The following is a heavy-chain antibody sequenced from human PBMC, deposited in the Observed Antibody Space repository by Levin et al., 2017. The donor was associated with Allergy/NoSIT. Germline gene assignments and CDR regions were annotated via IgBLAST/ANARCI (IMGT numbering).Heavy chain of an antibody. J-gene: IGHJ3*02. CDR1: GFTFSSYG. V-gene: IGHV3-30*18. D-gene: IGHD6-19*01. Sequence: PGGSLRLSCAASGFTFSSYGMHWVRQAPGKGLEWVAVISSDGRKKFSSSPFPFLFPISRDNSKNTLDLQMNSLRAEDTAVYYCAKDVYGSGWYPLGNDAFEMWGQGKKVSVSS. CDR2: ISSDGRKK. CDR3: AKDVYGSGWYPLGNDAFEM.